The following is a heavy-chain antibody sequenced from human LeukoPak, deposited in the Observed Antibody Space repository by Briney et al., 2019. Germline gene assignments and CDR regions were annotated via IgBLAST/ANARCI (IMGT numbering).Heavy chain of an antibody. J-gene: IGHJ4*02. CDR3: ARTYGGQFDY. CDR2: IYYSGST. V-gene: IGHV4-59*01. Sequence: SETLSLTCTVSGGSISSYYWSWIRQPPGKGLEWIGYIYYSGSTNYNPSLKSQVTISVDTSKNQFSLKLSSVTAADTAVYYCARTYGGQFDYWGQGTLVTVSS. CDR1: GGSISSYY. D-gene: IGHD4-23*01.